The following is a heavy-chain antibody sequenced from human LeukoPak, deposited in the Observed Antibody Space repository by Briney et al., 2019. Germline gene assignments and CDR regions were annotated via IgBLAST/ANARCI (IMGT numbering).Heavy chain of an antibody. J-gene: IGHJ3*02. Sequence: GGSLRLSCAASGFTFSSYGMSWVRQAPGKGLEWVGFIRSKAYGGTTKNAASVKGRFTISRDDSRSIAYLQMNSLKTEDTAVYYCTRRYNYDSSGYYYVRDAFDIWGQGTMVTVSS. CDR1: GFTFSSYG. V-gene: IGHV3-49*04. CDR2: IRSKAYGGTT. CDR3: TRRYNYDSSGYYYVRDAFDI. D-gene: IGHD3-22*01.